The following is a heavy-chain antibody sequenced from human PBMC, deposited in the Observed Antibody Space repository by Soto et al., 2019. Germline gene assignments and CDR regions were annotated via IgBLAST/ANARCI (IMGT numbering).Heavy chain of an antibody. CDR1: GGSISSYY. Sequence: SETLSLTCTVSGGSISSYYWSWIRQPPGKGLEWIGYIYYSGSTNYNPSLKSRVTISVDTSKNQFSLKLSSVTAADTAVYYCARTLYSYGPRFDYWGQGTMVTVSS. CDR2: IYYSGST. D-gene: IGHD5-18*01. V-gene: IGHV4-59*01. CDR3: ARTLYSYGPRFDY. J-gene: IGHJ4*02.